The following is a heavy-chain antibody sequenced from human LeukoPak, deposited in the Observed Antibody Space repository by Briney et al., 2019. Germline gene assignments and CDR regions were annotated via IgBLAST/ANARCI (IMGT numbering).Heavy chain of an antibody. CDR3: ARDCSGGSCYLYFDY. Sequence: GASVKVPCKASGYTFTSYGISWVRQAPGQGLEWKGWISAYNGNTNYAQKLQGRVTMTTDTSTSTAYMELRSLRSDDTAVYYCARDCSGGSCYLYFDYWGQGTLVTVSS. J-gene: IGHJ4*02. V-gene: IGHV1-18*01. CDR1: GYTFTSYG. CDR2: ISAYNGNT. D-gene: IGHD2-15*01.